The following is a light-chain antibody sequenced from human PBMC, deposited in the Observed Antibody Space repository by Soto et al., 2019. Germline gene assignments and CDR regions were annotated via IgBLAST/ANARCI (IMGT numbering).Light chain of an antibody. V-gene: IGKV3-20*01. J-gene: IGKJ2*01. Sequence: EIVLTQSPGTLSLSPGERATLSCRASQSVRRNYLAWYRQKPGQAPRLLIYGATSRATGIPDRFSGSGSGTYFTLTNSRLEADYFAFYYCQHYDTPPLYTFGQGTKLEIK. CDR2: GAT. CDR1: QSVRRNY. CDR3: QHYDTPPLYT.